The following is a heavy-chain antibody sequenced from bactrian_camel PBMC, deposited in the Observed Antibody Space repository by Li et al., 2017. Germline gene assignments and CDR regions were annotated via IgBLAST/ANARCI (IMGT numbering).Heavy chain of an antibody. CDR2: IHTGGGDT. Sequence: LVESGGGSVEAGGSLTLSCATSVLPSSIYSSHIYCMAWFRQTPGKEREGVAAIHTGGGDTERTFYADSVKGRFAISRDNAKNTMYLQMNSLKSEDTALYYCAIRNNQAFVTWGQGTQVTVS. V-gene: IGHV3S1*01. J-gene: IGHJ6*01. CDR1: VLPSSIYSSHIYC. D-gene: IGHD3*01. CDR3: AIRNNQAFVT.